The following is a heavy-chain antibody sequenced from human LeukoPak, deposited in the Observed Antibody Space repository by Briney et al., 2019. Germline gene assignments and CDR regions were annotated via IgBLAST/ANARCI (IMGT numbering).Heavy chain of an antibody. V-gene: IGHV3-7*01. D-gene: IGHD6-13*01. Sequence: GGSLRLSCAASGFTFSSYWMSWVRQAPGKGLEWVANIKQDGSEKYYVDSVKGRFTISRDNAKNSLYLQMNSLRAEGTAVYYCARDFSAAGRKTFGRYWGQGTLVTVSS. CDR3: ARDFSAAGRKTFGRY. CDR1: GFTFSSYW. CDR2: IKQDGSEK. J-gene: IGHJ4*02.